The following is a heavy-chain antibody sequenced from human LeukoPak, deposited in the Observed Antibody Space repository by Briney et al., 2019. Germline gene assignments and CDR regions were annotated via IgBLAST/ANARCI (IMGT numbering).Heavy chain of an antibody. D-gene: IGHD2-2*01. Sequence: PSETLSLTCAVSGGSISSSNWWSWVRQPPGKGLEWIGEIYHSGSTNYNPSLKSRVTISVDTSKNQFSLKLSSVTAADTAVYYCARHDIVVVPAATNWFDPWGQGTLVTVSS. CDR3: ARHDIVVVPAATNWFDP. CDR1: GGSISSSNW. V-gene: IGHV4-4*02. CDR2: IYHSGST. J-gene: IGHJ5*02.